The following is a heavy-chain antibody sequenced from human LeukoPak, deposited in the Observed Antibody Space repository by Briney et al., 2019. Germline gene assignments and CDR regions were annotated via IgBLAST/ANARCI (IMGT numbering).Heavy chain of an antibody. V-gene: IGHV4-61*01. CDR1: GGSVSSGSYY. J-gene: IGHJ4*02. Sequence: PSETLSLTCTVSGGSVSSGSYYCSWIRQPPGKGLGWIGYIYYSGSTNYNPSLKSRVTISVDTSKNQFSLKLSSVTAADTAVYYCARAALYGDYFDYWGQGTLVTVSS. D-gene: IGHD2-8*01. CDR2: IYYSGST. CDR3: ARAALYGDYFDY.